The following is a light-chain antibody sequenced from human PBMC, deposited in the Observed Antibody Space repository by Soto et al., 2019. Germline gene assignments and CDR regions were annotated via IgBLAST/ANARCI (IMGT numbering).Light chain of an antibody. CDR3: AAWDDCLNGFG. V-gene: IGLV1-44*01. Sequence: QSVLTQPPSASGAPGQRATISCYGSSSNIGSNTVNLYQQLPGTAPKRLIYTNNQRPSGVRDRFSGSRSGTSASLAISGLQYEDEADYYSAAWDDCLNGFGFGRGPKDTV. CDR1: SSNIGSNT. CDR2: TNN. J-gene: IGLJ1*01.